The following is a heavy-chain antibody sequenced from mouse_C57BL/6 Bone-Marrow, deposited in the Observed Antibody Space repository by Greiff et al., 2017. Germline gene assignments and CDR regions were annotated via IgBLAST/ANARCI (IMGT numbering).Heavy chain of an antibody. V-gene: IGHV5-9-1*02. CDR1: GFTFSSYA. CDR3: TRDPGYSNSMDD. D-gene: IGHD2-5*01. CDR2: ISSGGDYT. Sequence: EVHLVESGEGLVKPGGSLKLSCAASGFTFSSYAMSWVRQTPEKRLEWVAYISSGGDYTYYADTVKGRFTISRDNARNTLYLQMSSLKSEDTAMYYCTRDPGYSNSMDDGGQGTTLTVSS. J-gene: IGHJ2*01.